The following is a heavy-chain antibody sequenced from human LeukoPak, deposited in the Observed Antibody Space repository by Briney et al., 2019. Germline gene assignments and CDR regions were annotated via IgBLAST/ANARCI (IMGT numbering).Heavy chain of an antibody. CDR3: ARRNTADASIDF. J-gene: IGHJ4*02. V-gene: IGHV4-59*08. D-gene: IGHD2/OR15-2a*01. Sequence: PSETLSLTCTVSGGSIIGHWWSWIRQPPGKGLEWIGDIFYSSGSTNYNPSLKSRLTMSLDTSKNQSSLKLTSVTAADTAMYYCARRNTADASIDFWGQGTLVTASS. CDR2: IFYSSGST. CDR1: GGSIIGHW.